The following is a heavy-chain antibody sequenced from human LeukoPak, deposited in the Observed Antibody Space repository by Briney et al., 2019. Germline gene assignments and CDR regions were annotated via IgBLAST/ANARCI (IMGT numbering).Heavy chain of an antibody. CDR2: IHYSGSS. Sequence: PSETLSLTCTVSGDSTSNFYWNWIRQSPGQGLEWIGNIHYSGSSVYNPSLKSRGTISIDTSRRQFFLKLNSVTAADTAVYFCALAPNSNWFDFWGPGTLVTVSS. V-gene: IGHV4-59*03. D-gene: IGHD2-8*01. J-gene: IGHJ5*01. CDR3: ALAPNSNWFDF. CDR1: GDSTSNFY.